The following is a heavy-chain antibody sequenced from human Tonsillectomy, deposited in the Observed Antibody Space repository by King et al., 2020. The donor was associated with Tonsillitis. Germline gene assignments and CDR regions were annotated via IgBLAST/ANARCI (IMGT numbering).Heavy chain of an antibody. V-gene: IGHV3-30*18. CDR3: AKDIFQERGEWFLYYYYYGMDV. Sequence: HVQLVQSGGGVVQPGRSLRLSCAASGFTFSSYGMHWVRQAPGKGLEWVAVISYDGSNKYYADSVKGRFTISRDNSKNTLYLQMNSLRAEDTAVYYCAKDIFQERGEWFLYYYYYGMDVWGQGTTVTVSS. CDR2: ISYDGSNK. J-gene: IGHJ6*02. D-gene: IGHD3-3*01. CDR1: GFTFSSYG.